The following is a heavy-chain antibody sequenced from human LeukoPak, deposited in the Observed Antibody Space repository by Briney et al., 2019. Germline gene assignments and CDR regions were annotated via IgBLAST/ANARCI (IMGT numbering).Heavy chain of an antibody. CDR3: ARDGIVVMSTYGMDV. D-gene: IGHD2-21*01. V-gene: IGHV1-69*04. Sequence: GASVKVSFKASGDTFSKYAISWVRQAPGQGLEWMGRIIPILGIANYAQNFQGRVTISADKSTSTAYMELSSLRSEDTAVYYCARDGIVVMSTYGMDVWGQGTTVTVSS. CDR1: GDTFSKYA. J-gene: IGHJ6*02. CDR2: IIPILGIA.